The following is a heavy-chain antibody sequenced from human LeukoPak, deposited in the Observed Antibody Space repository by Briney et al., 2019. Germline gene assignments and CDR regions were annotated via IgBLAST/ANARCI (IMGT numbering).Heavy chain of an antibody. Sequence: ASVKVSCKASGYTFTSYAMNWVRQAPGQGLEWMGWISAYNGNTNYAQKLQGRVTMTTDTSTSTAYMELRSLRSDDTAVYYCARVRYGSGSYYNDGYYYYYMDVWGKGTTVTVSS. CDR1: GYTFTSYA. CDR3: ARVRYGSGSYYNDGYYYYYMDV. J-gene: IGHJ6*03. V-gene: IGHV1-18*01. D-gene: IGHD3-10*01. CDR2: ISAYNGNT.